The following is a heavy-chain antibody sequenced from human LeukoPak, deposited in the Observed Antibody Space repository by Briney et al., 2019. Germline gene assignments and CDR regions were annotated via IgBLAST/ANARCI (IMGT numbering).Heavy chain of an antibody. J-gene: IGHJ1*01. CDR1: GFTFSSYG. CDR3: AKDRVDGSGSYPEYFQH. D-gene: IGHD3-10*01. CDR2: ISGSGGST. Sequence: GGSLRLSCAASGFTFSSYGMSWVRQAPGKGLEWVSAISGSGGSTYYADSVKGRFTISRDNSKNTLYLQMNSLRAEDTAVYYCAKDRVDGSGSYPEYFQHWGQGTLVTVSS. V-gene: IGHV3-23*01.